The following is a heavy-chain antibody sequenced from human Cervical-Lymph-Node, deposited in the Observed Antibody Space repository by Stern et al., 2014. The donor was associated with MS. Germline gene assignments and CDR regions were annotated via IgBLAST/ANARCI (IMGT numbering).Heavy chain of an antibody. J-gene: IGHJ3*02. V-gene: IGHV1-18*01. CDR1: GYTFNSYG. CDR2: SSAYNVTT. D-gene: IGHD2-15*01. Sequence: VQLVQSGSEVKKPGASVKVTCNASGYTFNSYGISWVRKAPGQGIERVGWSSAYNVTTNYAQKLQGRVTITTDTSTSTAYMELRSLRSDDTAVYYCARGLLGSENAFDIWGQGTMVTVSS. CDR3: ARGLLGSENAFDI.